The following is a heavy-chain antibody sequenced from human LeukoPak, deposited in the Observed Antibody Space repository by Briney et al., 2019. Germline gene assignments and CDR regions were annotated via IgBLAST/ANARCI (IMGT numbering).Heavy chain of an antibody. CDR2: ISWNSGSI. CDR3: AKDPSGYNSPGGFDY. J-gene: IGHJ4*02. V-gene: IGHV3-9*01. D-gene: IGHD5-24*01. CDR1: GFTFDDYA. Sequence: GGYLRLSCAASGFTFDDYAMHWVRQAPGKGLAWASGISWNSGSIGYADSVKGRFTISRDNAKNSLYLQMNSLRAEDTALYYCAKDPSGYNSPGGFDYWGQGTLVTVSS.